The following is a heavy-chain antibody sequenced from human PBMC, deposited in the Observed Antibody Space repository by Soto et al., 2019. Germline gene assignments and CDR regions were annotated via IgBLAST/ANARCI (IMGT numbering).Heavy chain of an antibody. J-gene: IGHJ4*02. Sequence: QVQLVQSEGEVRQPGASVKVSCKASGYTFTSYGIIWVRQAPGQGLEWMGYISPNSGDTRYAQNLQGRVTMTTDTSTTTTYMELRSLTTDDTAVYYCARDMWTRSSPQNFFDYWGLGALVTVSS. V-gene: IGHV1-18*01. CDR1: GYTFTSYG. CDR3: ARDMWTRSSPQNFFDY. CDR2: ISPNSGDT. D-gene: IGHD6-13*01.